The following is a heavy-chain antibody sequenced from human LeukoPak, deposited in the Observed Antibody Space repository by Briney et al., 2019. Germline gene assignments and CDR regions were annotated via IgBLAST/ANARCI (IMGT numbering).Heavy chain of an antibody. V-gene: IGHV3-74*01. Sequence: GGSLRLSCAASGNYWMHWVRQAPGKGLVWVSHINSDGSWTSYADSVKGRFTVSRDNAKNTLYLQVNNLRAEDTAVYYCARGPNSNWSGLDFWGQGTLLTVSS. D-gene: IGHD6-6*01. CDR2: INSDGSWT. J-gene: IGHJ4*02. CDR1: GNYW. CDR3: ARGPNSNWSGLDF.